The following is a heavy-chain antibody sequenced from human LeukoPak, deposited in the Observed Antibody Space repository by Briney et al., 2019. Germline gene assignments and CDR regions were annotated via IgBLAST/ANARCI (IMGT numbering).Heavy chain of an antibody. V-gene: IGHV1-69*13. D-gene: IGHD3-10*01. Sequence: ASVKVSCKASGGTFSSYAISWVRQAPGQGLEWMGGIIPIFGTANYAQKFQGRVTITADESTSTAYMELSSLRSEDTAVYYCARDLMVRGVRSWFDPWGQGTLVTVSS. CDR2: IIPIFGTA. CDR1: GGTFSSYA. J-gene: IGHJ5*02. CDR3: ARDLMVRGVRSWFDP.